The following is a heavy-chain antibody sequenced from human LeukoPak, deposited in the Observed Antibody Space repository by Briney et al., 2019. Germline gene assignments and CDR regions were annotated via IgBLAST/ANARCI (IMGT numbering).Heavy chain of an antibody. Sequence: GGSLRLSCAASGFTFSYYSMNWVRQAPGKGLEWVSYISSSSSNIYYADSVKGRFTISRDNAKNSLYLQMNSLRAEDTAVYYCARGNLDGFDIWGQGTMVTVSS. CDR3: ARGNLDGFDI. V-gene: IGHV3-48*01. CDR1: GFTFSYYS. CDR2: ISSSSSNI. J-gene: IGHJ3*02.